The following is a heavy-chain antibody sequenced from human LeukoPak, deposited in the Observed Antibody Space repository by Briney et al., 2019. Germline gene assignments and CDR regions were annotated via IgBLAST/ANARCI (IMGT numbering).Heavy chain of an antibody. CDR2: IYYSGST. J-gene: IGHJ4*02. CDR3: ARSGYYYDSLDY. Sequence: KPSETLSLTCPGPGGSLSSFYWSWIRQPPGKGMEWIGYIYYSGSTNCNPSLKSRVTISVDTSKNQFSLKLSSVTAADTAVYYCARSGYYYDSLDYWGQGTLVTVSS. D-gene: IGHD3-22*01. CDR1: GGSLSSFY. V-gene: IGHV4-59*08.